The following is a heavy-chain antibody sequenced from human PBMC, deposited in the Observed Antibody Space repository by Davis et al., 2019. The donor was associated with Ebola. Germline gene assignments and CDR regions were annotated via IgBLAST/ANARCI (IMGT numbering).Heavy chain of an antibody. CDR3: ATGAVAGTVWYFDL. V-gene: IGHV4-39*07. CDR2: IYYSGST. J-gene: IGHJ2*01. D-gene: IGHD6-19*01. Sequence: TFSSYWMSWVRQAPGKGLEWIGSIYYSGSTYYNPSLKSRVTISVDTSKNQFSLKLSSVTAADTAVYYCATGAVAGTVWYFDLWGRGTLVTVSS. CDR1: TFSSYW.